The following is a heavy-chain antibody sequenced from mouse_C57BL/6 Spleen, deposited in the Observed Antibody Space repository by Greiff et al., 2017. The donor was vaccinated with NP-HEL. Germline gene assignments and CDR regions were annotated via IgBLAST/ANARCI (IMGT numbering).Heavy chain of an antibody. CDR3: ARRNYGSSLYWYFDV. CDR2: INPNNGGT. Sequence: VQLQQSGPELVKPGASVKISCKASGYTFTDYYMNWVKQSHGKSLEWIGDINPNNGGTSYNQKFKGKATLTVDKSSSTAYMELRSLTSEDSAVYYCARRNYGSSLYWYFDVWGTGTTVTVSS. CDR1: GYTFTDYY. D-gene: IGHD1-1*01. V-gene: IGHV1-26*01. J-gene: IGHJ1*03.